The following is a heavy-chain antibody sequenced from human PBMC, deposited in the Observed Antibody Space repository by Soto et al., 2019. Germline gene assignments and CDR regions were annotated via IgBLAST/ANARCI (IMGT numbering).Heavy chain of an antibody. CDR2: MNEYGSER. CDR1: GFIFSSYW. D-gene: IGHD3-10*01. CDR3: ASATGADKVDY. Sequence: EVQLVESGGGLVQPGGSLRLSCSASGFIFSSYWMSWLRQAPGKGREWVASMNEYGSERYYVDSVKGRFTISRDNAKNQLYLQRNSLRAEDTAVYYWASATGADKVDYWGQGTLVTVSS. V-gene: IGHV3-7*02. J-gene: IGHJ4*02.